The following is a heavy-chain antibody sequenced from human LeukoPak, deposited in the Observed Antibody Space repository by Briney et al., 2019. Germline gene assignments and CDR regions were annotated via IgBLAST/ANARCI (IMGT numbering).Heavy chain of an antibody. CDR1: GFTFSSYG. Sequence: GRSLRLSCAASGFTFSSYGMHWVRQAPGKGLEWVAVISYDGSNKYYADSVKGRFTISRDNSKNTLYLQMNSLRAEDTAVYYCAKDLYGDYFLDYWGQGTLVTVSS. V-gene: IGHV3-30*18. CDR2: ISYDGSNK. J-gene: IGHJ4*02. D-gene: IGHD4-17*01. CDR3: AKDLYGDYFLDY.